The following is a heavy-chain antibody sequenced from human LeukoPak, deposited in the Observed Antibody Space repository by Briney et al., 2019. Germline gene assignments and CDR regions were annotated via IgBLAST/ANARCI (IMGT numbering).Heavy chain of an antibody. CDR2: IRSKAYGGTT. V-gene: IGHV3-49*04. Sequence: GGSLRLSCTASGFTFGDYAMSWVRQAPGKGLEWVGFIRSKAYGGTTEYAAAVKGRFTISRDDAKSIAYLQINSMKTEDTAVYYCTRDPAHYYDSSGYYAYWGQGTLVTVSS. J-gene: IGHJ4*02. D-gene: IGHD3-22*01. CDR1: GFTFGDYA. CDR3: TRDPAHYYDSSGYYAY.